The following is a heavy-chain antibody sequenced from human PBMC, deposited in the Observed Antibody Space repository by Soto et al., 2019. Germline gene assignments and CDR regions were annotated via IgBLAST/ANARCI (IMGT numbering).Heavy chain of an antibody. Sequence: ASVKVSCKACGYTFSGFYMHWVRQAPGQGLEWMGWINPNSGGTKSAEKFQGRVTMTRDTSISTAYMELSRLTSDDTAVYYCASAAVTGTAGLDFWGQGTQVTVSS. V-gene: IGHV1-2*02. CDR1: GYTFSGFY. CDR3: ASAAVTGTAGLDF. J-gene: IGHJ4*02. D-gene: IGHD6-19*01. CDR2: INPNSGGT.